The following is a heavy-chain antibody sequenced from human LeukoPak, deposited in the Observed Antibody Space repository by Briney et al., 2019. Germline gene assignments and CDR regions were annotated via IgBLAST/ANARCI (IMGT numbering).Heavy chain of an antibody. Sequence: SETLSLTCTVSGGSISSSSYYWGWLRQPPGKGLEWVGSIYYSGRTYYNPSLKSRVTISVDTSKNQFSLKLSSVTAADTAVYYCASGVYYDSSGYSTPFDYWGQGTLVTVSS. D-gene: IGHD3-22*01. CDR1: GGSISSSSYY. V-gene: IGHV4-39*01. CDR2: IYYSGRT. J-gene: IGHJ4*02. CDR3: ASGVYYDSSGYSTPFDY.